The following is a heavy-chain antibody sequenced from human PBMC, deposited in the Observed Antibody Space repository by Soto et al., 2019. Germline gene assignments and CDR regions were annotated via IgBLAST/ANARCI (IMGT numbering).Heavy chain of an antibody. D-gene: IGHD2-8*01. J-gene: IGHJ5*02. V-gene: IGHV5-51*01. CDR3: ARRGYCTNGVCYNPYWFDP. CDR2: IYPGDSDT. CDR1: GYSFTSYW. Sequence: GESLKISCKGSGYSFTSYWIGWVRQMPGKGLEWMGIIYPGDSDTRYSPSFQGQVTISADKSISTAYLQWSSLKASDTAMYYCARRGYCTNGVCYNPYWFDPWGQGTLVTVSS.